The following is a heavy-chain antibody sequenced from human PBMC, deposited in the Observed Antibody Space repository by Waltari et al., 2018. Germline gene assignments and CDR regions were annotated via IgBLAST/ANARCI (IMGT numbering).Heavy chain of an antibody. CDR2: IDQSGGT. CDR1: GGSLSGYY. CDR3: ARDNVGYFQH. J-gene: IGHJ1*01. Sequence: VQLQQWGAGLLTPSETLSLTCAVYGGSLSGYYWSWFHQHPGKGLEWIGEIDQSGGTNYSPSFKSRVTSSVDTSKMQFSLKLASVTAADTAVYYFARDNVGYFQHWGQGTLVSVSS. V-gene: IGHV4-34*01. D-gene: IGHD6-13*01.